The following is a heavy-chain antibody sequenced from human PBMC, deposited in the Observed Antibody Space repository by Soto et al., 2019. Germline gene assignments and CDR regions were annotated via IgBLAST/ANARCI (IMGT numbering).Heavy chain of an antibody. J-gene: IGHJ6*02. CDR2: IYHSGST. CDR3: ARDHITIFGVVIKQDYYYYYGMDV. CDR1: GGSISSSNW. D-gene: IGHD3-3*01. Sequence: QVQLQESGPGLVKPSGTLSLTCAVSGGSISSSNWWSWVRQPPGKGLEWIGEIYHSGSTNYNPSHQSRVTISVDKSKNQFSLKLSSVTAADTAVYYCARDHITIFGVVIKQDYYYYYGMDVWGQGTTVTVSS. V-gene: IGHV4-4*02.